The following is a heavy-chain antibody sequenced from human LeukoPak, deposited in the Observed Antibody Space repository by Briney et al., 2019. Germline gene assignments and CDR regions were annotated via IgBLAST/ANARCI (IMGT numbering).Heavy chain of an antibody. D-gene: IGHD6-19*01. CDR1: AFTFSNYA. J-gene: IGHJ4*02. Sequence: GGSLRLSCGASAFTFSNYAMSWVRQAPGKGLEWVSAISSGGGAPYYADSVKGRFVMSRDNSKNTLYLQMNSLRAEDTAVYYCARDIGSGWPPDYWGQGTLVTVSS. V-gene: IGHV3-23*01. CDR2: ISSGGGAP. CDR3: ARDIGSGWPPDY.